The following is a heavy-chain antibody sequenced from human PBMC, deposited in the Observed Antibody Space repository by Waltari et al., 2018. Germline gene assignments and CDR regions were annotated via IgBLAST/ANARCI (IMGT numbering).Heavy chain of an antibody. J-gene: IGHJ4*02. Sequence: QVQLQESGPGLVKPSQTLSLTCPVSGGSIDSGTYYWSWIRQPAGKGLEWIGRIYTSGSNNYNPSLKSRVTISVDTSKNQFSLNLSAVTAADTAVYYCARGPLLSKVDYWGQGTLVTVSS. D-gene: IGHD1-26*01. CDR2: IYTSGSN. V-gene: IGHV4-61*02. CDR3: ARGPLLSKVDY. CDR1: GGSIDSGTYY.